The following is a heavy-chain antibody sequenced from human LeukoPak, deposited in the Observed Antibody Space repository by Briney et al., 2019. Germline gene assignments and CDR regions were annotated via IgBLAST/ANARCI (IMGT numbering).Heavy chain of an antibody. J-gene: IGHJ4*02. CDR1: GGSISSGDYY. V-gene: IGHV4-39*07. CDR3: ARGGGVLDY. D-gene: IGHD3-16*01. Sequence: SETLSLTCTVSGGSISSGDYYWSWIRQPPGKGLEWIGEINHSGSTNYNPSLKSRVTISVDTSKNQFSLKLSSVTAADTAVYYCARGGGVLDYWGQGTLVTVSS. CDR2: INHSGST.